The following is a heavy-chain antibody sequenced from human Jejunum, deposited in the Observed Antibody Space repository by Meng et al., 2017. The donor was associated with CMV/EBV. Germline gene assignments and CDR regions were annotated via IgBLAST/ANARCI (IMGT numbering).Heavy chain of an antibody. CDR3: ARGEYDFWTDYFQY. V-gene: IGHV3-74*01. CDR1: GFTLRDYY. CDR2: INSDGTIT. Sequence: GFTLRDYYMHWVRQAPGKGLLWVSRINSDGTITYYADSVEGRFTISRDNTKNTLYLQMNSLRAEDTATYYCARGEYDFWTDYFQYWGQGTLVTVSS. D-gene: IGHD3-3*01. J-gene: IGHJ1*01.